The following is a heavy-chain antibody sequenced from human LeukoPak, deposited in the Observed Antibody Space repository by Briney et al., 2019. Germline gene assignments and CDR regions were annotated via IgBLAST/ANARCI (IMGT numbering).Heavy chain of an antibody. CDR1: GGTFSSYA. CDR3: ARGVVPASYNWFDP. V-gene: IGHV1-69*13. CDR2: IIPIFGTA. Sequence: ASVKVSCKASGGTFSSYAISWVRQAPGQGLEWRGGIIPIFGTANYAQKFQGRVTITADESTSTAYMELSSLRSEDTAVYYCARGVVPASYNWFDPWGQGTLVTVSS. D-gene: IGHD2-2*01. J-gene: IGHJ5*02.